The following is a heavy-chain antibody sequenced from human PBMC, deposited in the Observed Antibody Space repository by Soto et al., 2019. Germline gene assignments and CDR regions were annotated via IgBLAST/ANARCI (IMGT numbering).Heavy chain of an antibody. CDR2: IYYSGST. CDR1: GGSISDFY. Sequence: SETLSLTCTVSGGSISDFYWSWIRQPPGKGLEWIGYIYYSGSTNYNPSLKSRVTISVDTSKNQFSLNLRSMSPADTAVYYCARVGGLAARTFDYWGPRTLVTGS. V-gene: IGHV4-59*01. CDR3: ARVGGLAARTFDY. D-gene: IGHD6-6*01. J-gene: IGHJ4*02.